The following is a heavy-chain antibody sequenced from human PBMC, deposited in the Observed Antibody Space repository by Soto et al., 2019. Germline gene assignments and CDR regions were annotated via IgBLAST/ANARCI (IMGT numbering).Heavy chain of an antibody. D-gene: IGHD4-17*01. CDR1: GFTFSSYA. J-gene: IGHJ4*02. V-gene: IGHV3-23*01. CDR2: SSGSGGST. CDR3: AKDQRVTTGYFDY. Sequence: EVQLLESGGGLVQPGGSLRLSCAASGFTFSSYAMSWVRQAPGKGLEWVSASSGSGGSTYYADSVKGRFTISRDNSKNTLYLQMNSLRAEDTAVYYCAKDQRVTTGYFDYWGQGTLVTVSS.